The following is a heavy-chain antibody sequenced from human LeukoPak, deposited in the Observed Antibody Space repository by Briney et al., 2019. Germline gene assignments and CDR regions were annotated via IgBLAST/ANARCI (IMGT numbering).Heavy chain of an antibody. CDR1: GGSISSSTYY. V-gene: IGHV4-39*01. D-gene: IGHD5-24*01. J-gene: IGHJ4*02. CDR3: ERLAMATFAFDY. Sequence: SETLSLTCTVSGGSISSSTYYWGWIRQPPGKGLEWIVSIYYSGSTYYNPSLKSRVTISVDTSKNQFSLKLSSVTAADTAVFYCERLAMATFAFDYWGQGTLVTVSS. CDR2: IYYSGST.